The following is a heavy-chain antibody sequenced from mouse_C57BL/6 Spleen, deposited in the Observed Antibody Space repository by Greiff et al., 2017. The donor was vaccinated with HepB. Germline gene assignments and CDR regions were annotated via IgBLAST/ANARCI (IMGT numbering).Heavy chain of an antibody. V-gene: IGHV5-16*01. CDR3: ARDHTVVAKDWYFDV. CDR2: INYDGSST. CDR1: GFTFSDYY. J-gene: IGHJ1*03. Sequence: EVQRVESEGGFVQPGSSMKLSCTASGFTFSDYYMAWVRQVPEKGLEWVANINYDGSSTYYLDSLKSRFIISRDNAKNILYLQMSSLKSEDTATYYCARDHTVVAKDWYFDVWGTGTTVTVSS. D-gene: IGHD1-1*01.